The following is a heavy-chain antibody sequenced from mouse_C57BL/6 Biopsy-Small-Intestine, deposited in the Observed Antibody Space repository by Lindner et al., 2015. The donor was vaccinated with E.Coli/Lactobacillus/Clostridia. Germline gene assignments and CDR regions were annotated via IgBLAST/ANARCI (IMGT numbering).Heavy chain of an antibody. V-gene: IGHV1-80*01. J-gene: IGHJ2*01. CDR3: ARFYYGNSYPFDY. D-gene: IGHD1-1*01. Sequence: VQLQESGAELVKPGASVKISCKSSGYAFSSYWMNWVKQRPGKGLEWIGQIYPGDGDTNYNGKFKGKATLTADKSSSTAYMQLSSLTSEDSAVYFCARFYYGNSYPFDYWGQGTTLTVSS. CDR1: GYAFSSYW. CDR2: IYPGDGDT.